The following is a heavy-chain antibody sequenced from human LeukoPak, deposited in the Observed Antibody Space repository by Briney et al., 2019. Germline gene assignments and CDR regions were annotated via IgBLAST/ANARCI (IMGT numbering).Heavy chain of an antibody. D-gene: IGHD5-12*01. CDR1: GFTFSSYA. J-gene: IGHJ4*02. CDR2: ISYDGSNK. CDR3: AREYSGYDYVEAFDY. V-gene: IGHV3-30-3*01. Sequence: PGGSLRLSCAASGFTFSSYAMHWVRQAPGKGLEWVAVISYDGSNKYYADSVKGRFTISRDNSKSTLYLQMNSLRAEDTAVYYCAREYSGYDYVEAFDYWGQGTLVTVSS.